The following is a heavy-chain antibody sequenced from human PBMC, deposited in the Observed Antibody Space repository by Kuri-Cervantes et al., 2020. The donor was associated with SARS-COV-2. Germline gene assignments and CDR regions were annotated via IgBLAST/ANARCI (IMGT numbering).Heavy chain of an antibody. CDR2: IAYDGSNK. J-gene: IGHJ4*02. Sequence: GGSLRLSCAASGFTFSSYGMPWVRQAPGKGLEWVAVIAYDGSNKYYGNSVKGRFTISRDNSKNTLYLQMNSLRAEDTAVYYCATDRVRVVTHNFDYWGQGTLVTVSS. CDR3: ATDRVRVVTHNFDY. CDR1: GFTFSSYG. D-gene: IGHD5-12*01. V-gene: IGHV3-30*03.